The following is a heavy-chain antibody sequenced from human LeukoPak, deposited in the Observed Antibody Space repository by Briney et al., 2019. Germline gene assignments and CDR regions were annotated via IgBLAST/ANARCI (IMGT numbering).Heavy chain of an antibody. CDR1: GVSISNYH. CDR3: VRGRGSFDY. V-gene: IGHV4-59*01. Sequence: PSETLSLTCTVSGVSISNYHWSWIRQPPGKGLEWIGYIYYRGSTKYNPSLESRVTISVDMSKNQFYLKVNSVTAADTAVYYCVRGRGSFDYWGQGTMVTVSS. D-gene: IGHD3-10*01. J-gene: IGHJ3*01. CDR2: IYYRGST.